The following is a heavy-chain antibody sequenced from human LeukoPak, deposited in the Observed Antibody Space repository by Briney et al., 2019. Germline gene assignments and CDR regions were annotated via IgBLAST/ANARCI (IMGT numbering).Heavy chain of an antibody. D-gene: IGHD2-21*01. J-gene: IGHJ4*02. CDR3: ARSRSYSFEY. CDR2: VDPSDGTT. CDR1: GYRFTGYN. Sequence: ASVKVSCKTSGYRFTGYNMHWVRQAPGQGLEWMGTVDPSDGTTNYAQRFPGRVTMTRDMSTSTVFMEVRSLTSEDTAVYYCARSRSYSFEYWGQGTLVTVSS. V-gene: IGHV1-46*01.